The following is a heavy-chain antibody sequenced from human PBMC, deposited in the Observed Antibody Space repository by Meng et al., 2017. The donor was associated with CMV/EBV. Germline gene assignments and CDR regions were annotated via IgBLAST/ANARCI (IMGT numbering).Heavy chain of an antibody. V-gene: IGHV4-39*07. CDR2: IYYSGST. J-gene: IGHJ4*02. CDR3: ARGGIAAAGLH. Sequence: RQPQESGPGLVKPSETLSLTCTVSGGSISSSSYYWGWIRQPPGKGLEWIGSIYYSGSTYYNPSLKSRVTISVDTSKNQFSLKLSSVTAADTAVYYCARGGIAAAGLHWGQGTLVTVSS. D-gene: IGHD6-13*01. CDR1: GGSISSSSYY.